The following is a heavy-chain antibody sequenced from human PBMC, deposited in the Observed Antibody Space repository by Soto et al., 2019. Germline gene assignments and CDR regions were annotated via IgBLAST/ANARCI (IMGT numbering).Heavy chain of an antibody. D-gene: IGHD6-6*01. CDR1: GFTFSSYA. CDR3: AKAGEQLVYYYYYMDV. Sequence: GGSLRLSCAASGFTFSSYAMSWVRQAPGKGLEWVSAISGSGGSTYYADSVKGRFTISRDNSKNTLYLQMNSLRAEDTAVYYCAKAGEQLVYYYYYMDVWGKGTTVTVSS. J-gene: IGHJ6*03. CDR2: ISGSGGST. V-gene: IGHV3-23*01.